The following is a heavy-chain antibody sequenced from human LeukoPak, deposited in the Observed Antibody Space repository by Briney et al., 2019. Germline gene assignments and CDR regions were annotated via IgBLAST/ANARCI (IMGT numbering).Heavy chain of an antibody. Sequence: PGGSLRLSCAASGFTFSSYGMHWVRQAPGKGLEWVAFIRYNGSNKYYADSVKGRFTISRDNSKNTLYLQMSSLRAEDTAVYYCAKDRLLWFGELLPPYYFDYWGQGTLVTVSS. CDR3: AKDRLLWFGELLPPYYFDY. J-gene: IGHJ4*02. D-gene: IGHD3-10*01. CDR2: IRYNGSNK. V-gene: IGHV3-30*02. CDR1: GFTFSSYG.